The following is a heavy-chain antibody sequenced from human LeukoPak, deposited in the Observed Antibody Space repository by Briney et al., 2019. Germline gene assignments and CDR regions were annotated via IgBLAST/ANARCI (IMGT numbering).Heavy chain of an antibody. D-gene: IGHD1-20*01. Sequence: SETLSLTCAVYGGSFSGYYWSWIRQPPGKGLEWIGEINHSGSTNYNPSLKSRVTISVDTSKNQFSLKLSSVTAADTAVYYCAKTTYNWGWRVPIDSWGRGTLVTVSS. CDR1: GGSFSGYY. CDR2: INHSGST. J-gene: IGHJ4*02. V-gene: IGHV4-34*01. CDR3: AKTTYNWGWRVPIDS.